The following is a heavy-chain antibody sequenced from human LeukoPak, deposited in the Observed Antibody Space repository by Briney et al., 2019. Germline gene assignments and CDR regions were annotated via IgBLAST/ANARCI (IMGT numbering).Heavy chain of an antibody. D-gene: IGHD1-26*01. CDR2: IRVYNGNT. CDR1: GYTFTTYG. Sequence: ASVKVSCKASGYTFTTYGISWVRQAPGQGLEWMGWIRVYNGNTNYAQKLQDRITMTTDTSTSTVYMELRSLRSDDTAVYYCARGRELVVDAFDIWGQGTMVTVSS. V-gene: IGHV1-18*01. CDR3: ARGRELVVDAFDI. J-gene: IGHJ3*02.